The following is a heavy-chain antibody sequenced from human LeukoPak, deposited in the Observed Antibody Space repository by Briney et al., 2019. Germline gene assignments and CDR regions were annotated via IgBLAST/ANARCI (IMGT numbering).Heavy chain of an antibody. CDR3: AREGPYYDISWRSTIDY. J-gene: IGHJ4*02. D-gene: IGHD3-9*01. V-gene: IGHV3-21*01. Sequence: NSGGSLRLSCAASGFTFSSYSMNWVRQAPGKGLEWVSSISSSSSYIYYADSVKGRFTISRDNAKNSLYLQMNSLRAEDTAVYYCAREGPYYDISWRSTIDYWGQGTLVTVSS. CDR1: GFTFSSYS. CDR2: ISSSSSYI.